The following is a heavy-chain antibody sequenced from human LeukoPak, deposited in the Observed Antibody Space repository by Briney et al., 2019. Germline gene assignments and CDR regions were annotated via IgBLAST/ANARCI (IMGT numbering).Heavy chain of an antibody. CDR2: ISWNSGSI. CDR1: GFTFDDYA. V-gene: IGHV3-9*01. J-gene: IGHJ4*02. D-gene: IGHD2-2*01. CDR3: AKAGYCSSTSCYVPWLYGDYGPYYFDY. Sequence: GRSLRLSCAASGFTFDDYAMHWVRQAPGKGLEWVSGISWNSGSIGYADSVKGRFTISRDNAKNSLYLQMNSLRAEDTALYYCAKAGYCSSTSCYVPWLYGDYGPYYFDYWGQGTLVTVS.